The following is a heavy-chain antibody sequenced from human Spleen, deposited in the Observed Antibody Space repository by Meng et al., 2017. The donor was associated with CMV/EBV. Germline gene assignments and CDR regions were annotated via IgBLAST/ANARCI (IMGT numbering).Heavy chain of an antibody. CDR2: ISYDGSNK. Sequence: GGPLRLSCAASGFTFTNYAMSWVRQAPGKGLEWVAVISYDGSNKYYADSVKGRFTISRDNSKNTLYLQMNSLRAEDTAVYYCASWGESSTSCCSWGQGTLVTVSS. D-gene: IGHD2-2*01. J-gene: IGHJ5*02. CDR1: GFTFTNYA. V-gene: IGHV3-30-3*01. CDR3: ASWGESSTSCCS.